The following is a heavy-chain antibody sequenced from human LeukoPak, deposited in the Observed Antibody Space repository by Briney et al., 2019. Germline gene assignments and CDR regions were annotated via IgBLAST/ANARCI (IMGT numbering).Heavy chain of an antibody. CDR1: GGSFSGYY. CDR2: INHIGST. D-gene: IGHD3-10*01. Sequence: PSETLSLTCAVYGGSFSGYYWSWIRQPPGKGLEWIGEINHIGSTNYNPPLKSRVTISADTSKNQFSLKLTSVTAADTALYYCASAYYYGSGTYYTHFDYWGQGTLVTVSS. CDR3: ASAYYYGSGTYYTHFDY. J-gene: IGHJ4*02. V-gene: IGHV4-34*01.